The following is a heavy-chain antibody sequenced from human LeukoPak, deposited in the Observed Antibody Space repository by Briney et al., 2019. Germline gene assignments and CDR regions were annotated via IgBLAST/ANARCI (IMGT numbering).Heavy chain of an antibody. Sequence: GGSLRLSCAASGFTFSNYSMNWVRQAPGKGLEWLSYISPRSGTIKYADSVKGRFTISRDNVKNSLHLQMNSRRAEDTAKYYCVRGSTGYYYGFEFWGQGTLLTVSS. J-gene: IGHJ4*02. CDR1: GFTFSNYS. D-gene: IGHD3-22*01. CDR3: VRGSTGYYYGFEF. CDR2: ISPRSGTI. V-gene: IGHV3-48*01.